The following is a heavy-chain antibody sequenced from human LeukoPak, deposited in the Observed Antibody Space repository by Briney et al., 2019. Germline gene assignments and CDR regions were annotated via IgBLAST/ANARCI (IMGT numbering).Heavy chain of an antibody. V-gene: IGHV1-46*01. Sequence: GGSLRLSCAASGYTFTSYYMHWVRQPPGQGLEWVRIHNPSGGSTSYAQKFQGRVTMTRDTSTSTVYMELSSLRSEDTAVYYCARGPLYYDFWSGPPPQFDPWGQGTLVTVSS. CDR1: GYTFTSYY. CDR3: ARGPLYYDFWSGPPPQFDP. D-gene: IGHD3-3*01. J-gene: IGHJ5*02. CDR2: HNPSGGST.